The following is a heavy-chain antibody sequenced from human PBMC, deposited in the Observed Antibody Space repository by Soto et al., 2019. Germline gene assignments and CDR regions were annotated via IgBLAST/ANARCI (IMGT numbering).Heavy chain of an antibody. CDR2: ISTSGGNR. V-gene: IGHV3-23*01. J-gene: IGHJ6*02. D-gene: IGHD2-2*01. CDR1: GFTYTNYA. Sequence: PGGSLRLSCAASGFTYTNYAMTWVRQTPGKGLEWGGIISTSGGNRDYADSVKGRCTISRDNSENTVYLQMNGLRAEDTAVYYCAKVRRGIVPGMDGWGQGTTVTVSS. CDR3: AKVRRGIVPGMDG.